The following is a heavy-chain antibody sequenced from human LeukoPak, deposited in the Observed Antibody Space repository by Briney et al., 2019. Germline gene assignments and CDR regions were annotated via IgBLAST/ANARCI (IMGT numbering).Heavy chain of an antibody. CDR3: GRAGDY. D-gene: IGHD7-27*01. CDR1: GFKFSNYY. Sequence: GGSLRLSCAASGFKFSNYYINWVRQAPGKGLEWISSISGTSSYIFYADSMKGRFIVSRDNAKNSVFLQMNSLRAEDTAVYYCGRAGDYWGQGTLVTVSS. CDR2: ISGTSSYI. J-gene: IGHJ4*02. V-gene: IGHV3-21*06.